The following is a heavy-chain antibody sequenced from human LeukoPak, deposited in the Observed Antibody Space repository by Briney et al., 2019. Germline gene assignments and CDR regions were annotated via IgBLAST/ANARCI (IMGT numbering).Heavy chain of an antibody. D-gene: IGHD6-19*01. CDR1: GFTFSDYT. J-gene: IGHJ4*02. Sequence: PGRSLRLSCAASGFTFSDYTIHWVRQAPGKGLEWVAVIWYDGSNKYYADSVKGRFTISRDNSKNTLYLQMNSLRAEDTAVYYCAKDSSAGICDYWGQGTLVTVSS. V-gene: IGHV3-33*06. CDR3: AKDSSAGICDY. CDR2: IWYDGSNK.